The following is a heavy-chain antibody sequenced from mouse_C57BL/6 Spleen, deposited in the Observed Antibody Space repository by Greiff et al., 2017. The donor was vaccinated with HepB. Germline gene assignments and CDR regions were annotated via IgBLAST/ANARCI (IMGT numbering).Heavy chain of an antibody. CDR1: GYTFTSYW. V-gene: IGHV1-50*01. CDR2: IDPSDSYT. D-gene: IGHD1-1*01. J-gene: IGHJ2*01. Sequence: QVQLQQPGAELVKPGASVKLSCKASGYTFTSYWMQWVKQRPGQGLEWIGEIDPSDSYTNYNQKFKGKATLTVDTSSSTAYMQLSSLTSEDSAVYYCARGDYGSVFDYWGQGTTLTVSS. CDR3: ARGDYGSVFDY.